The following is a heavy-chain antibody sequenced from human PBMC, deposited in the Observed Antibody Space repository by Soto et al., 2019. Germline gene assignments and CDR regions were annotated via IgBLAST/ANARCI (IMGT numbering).Heavy chain of an antibody. CDR2: ISGSGGST. V-gene: IGHV3-23*01. Sequence: EVQLLESGGGLVQPGGSLRLSCAASGFTFSSYAMSWVRQAPGKGLEWVSAISGSGGSTYYADSVKGRFTISRDNSMNTLYLQMNSLRAEDTAVYYCAKGGSIAPKNWYFDLWGRGTLVTVSS. CDR3: AKGGSIAPKNWYFDL. D-gene: IGHD6-6*01. CDR1: GFTFSSYA. J-gene: IGHJ2*01.